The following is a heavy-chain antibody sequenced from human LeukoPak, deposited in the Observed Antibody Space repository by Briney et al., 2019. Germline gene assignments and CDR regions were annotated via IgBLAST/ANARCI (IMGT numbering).Heavy chain of an antibody. CDR3: AKTPGYRIVGALYYFDY. J-gene: IGHJ4*02. V-gene: IGHV3-23*01. Sequence: PGGSLRLSCAASGFTFSSYAMSWVRQAPGEGLEWVSAISDSGGSTYYADSVKGRFTISRDNSKNTLYLQMNSLRAEDTAVYYCAKTPGYRIVGALYYFDYWGQGTLVTVSS. CDR2: ISDSGGST. CDR1: GFTFSSYA. D-gene: IGHD1-26*01.